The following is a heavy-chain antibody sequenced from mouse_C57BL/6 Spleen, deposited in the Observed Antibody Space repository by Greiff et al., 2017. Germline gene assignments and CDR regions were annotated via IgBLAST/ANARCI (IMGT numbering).Heavy chain of an antibody. D-gene: IGHD2-3*01. CDR3: AKIDDGYYNNYFDY. V-gene: IGHV1-64*01. Sequence: QVQLQQPGAELVKPGASVKLSCKASGYTFTSYWMHWVKQRPGQGLEWIGMIHPNSGSTNYNEKFKSKATLTVDKSSSTAYMQLSSLTSEDSAVYYCAKIDDGYYNNYFDYWGQGTTLTVSS. J-gene: IGHJ2*01. CDR1: GYTFTSYW. CDR2: IHPNSGST.